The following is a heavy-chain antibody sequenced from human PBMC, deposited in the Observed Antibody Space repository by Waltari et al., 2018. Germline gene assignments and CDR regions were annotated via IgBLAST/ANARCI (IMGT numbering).Heavy chain of an antibody. D-gene: IGHD6-13*01. V-gene: IGHV1-8*02. Sequence: QVQLVQSGAEVKKPRASVKVSCKASGYTFTSYDLNWVRQATGQGLEWMGWMNPNSGNTGYAQKFQGRVTMTRNTSISTAYMELSSLRSEDTAVYYCARYVAAAGSWSDYWGQGTLVTVSS. CDR1: GYTFTSYD. CDR3: ARYVAAAGSWSDY. J-gene: IGHJ4*02. CDR2: MNPNSGNT.